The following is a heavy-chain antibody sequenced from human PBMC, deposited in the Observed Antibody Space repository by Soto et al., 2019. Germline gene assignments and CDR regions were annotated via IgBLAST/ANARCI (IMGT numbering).Heavy chain of an antibody. CDR2: IYYSGST. CDR1: GGSISSCGYY. CDR3: ARTSYGYSFDY. J-gene: IGHJ4*02. D-gene: IGHD3-10*01. V-gene: IGHV4-31*03. Sequence: SETLSLTCTVSGGSISSCGYYCSWIRQHPGKGLEWIGYIYYSGSTYYNPSLKSRVTISVDTSKNQFSLKLSSVTAADTAVYYCARTSYGYSFDYWGQGTLVTVSS.